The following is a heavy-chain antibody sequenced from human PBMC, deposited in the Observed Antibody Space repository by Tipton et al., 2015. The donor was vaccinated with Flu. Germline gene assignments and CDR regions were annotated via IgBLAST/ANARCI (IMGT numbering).Heavy chain of an antibody. CDR1: GFTFSTYA. CDR3: ARGRRYGDYIFDY. Sequence: SLRLSCAASGFTFSTYAMHWVRQAPGKGLEWVVHIKHDGSDRYHVDSMKGRFTISRDNAKNSLYLQMNSLRAEDTAVYYCARGRRYGDYIFDYWGQGALVTVSS. J-gene: IGHJ4*02. CDR2: IKHDGSDR. D-gene: IGHD4-17*01. V-gene: IGHV3-7*01.